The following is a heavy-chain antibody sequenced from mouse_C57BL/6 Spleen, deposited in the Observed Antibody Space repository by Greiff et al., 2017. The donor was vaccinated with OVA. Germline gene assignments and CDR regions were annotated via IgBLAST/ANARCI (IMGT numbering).Heavy chain of an antibody. V-gene: IGHV1-64*01. Sequence: QVQLQQPGAELVKPGASVKLSCKASGYTFTSYWMHWVKQRPGQGLEWIGMIHPNSGSTNYNEKFKSKATLTVDKSSSTAYMELSSLTSEDSAVYYCAREGIYYVLYWYFDVWGTGTTVTVSS. J-gene: IGHJ1*03. CDR1: GYTFTSYW. CDR2: IHPNSGST. D-gene: IGHD2-1*01. CDR3: AREGIYYVLYWYFDV.